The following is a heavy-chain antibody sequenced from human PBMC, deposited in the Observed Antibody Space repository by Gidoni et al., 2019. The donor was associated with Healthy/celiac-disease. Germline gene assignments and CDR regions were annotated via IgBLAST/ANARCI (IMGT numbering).Heavy chain of an antibody. CDR2: INTNSGGK. Sequence: QVQLLQSGSEVKKPGASVTVSCKASGYTFPGYYMNWVRQAPGQGLEWMGWINTNSGGKNYAQKFQGRVTMIRDTSISTAYMELSRLRADDTAVYYCARALRRGQLEPHDYWGQGTLVTVSS. CDR3: ARALRRGQLEPHDY. D-gene: IGHD1-1*01. V-gene: IGHV1-2*02. J-gene: IGHJ4*02. CDR1: GYTFPGYY.